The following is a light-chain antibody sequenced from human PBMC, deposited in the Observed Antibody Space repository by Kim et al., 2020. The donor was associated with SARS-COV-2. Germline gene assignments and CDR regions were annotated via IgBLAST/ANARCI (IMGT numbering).Light chain of an antibody. CDR3: QTYDTVPYN. J-gene: IGKJ2*01. CDR2: AVS. Sequence: ASVGERGTIKCRASQAIRKYVAWYQQKPGKSPKLLIHAVSTLQSGVPSRFSGGGSGTDFTLTIRGLQPEDVATYYCQTYDTVPYNFGQGTKLEI. V-gene: IGKV1-27*01. CDR1: QAIRKY.